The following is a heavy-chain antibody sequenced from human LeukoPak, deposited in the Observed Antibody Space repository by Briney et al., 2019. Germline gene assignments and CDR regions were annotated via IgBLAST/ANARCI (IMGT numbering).Heavy chain of an antibody. Sequence: GASVKVSCKASVYTFNNYDINWLGQATRQGLEWMGWMKPNTGKTGYAQNFQGRVTMTSNTSISTAYMELSSLRSDDTAVYYCARSAEISGYWPKVGVDVWGQGTTVTVSS. D-gene: IGHD3-22*01. CDR1: VYTFNNYD. CDR2: MKPNTGKT. J-gene: IGHJ6*02. V-gene: IGHV1-8*01. CDR3: ARSAEISGYWPKVGVDV.